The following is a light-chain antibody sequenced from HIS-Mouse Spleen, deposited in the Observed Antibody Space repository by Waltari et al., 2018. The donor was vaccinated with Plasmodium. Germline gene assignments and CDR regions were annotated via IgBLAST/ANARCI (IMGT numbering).Light chain of an antibody. J-gene: IGKJ2*01. CDR2: AAS. CDR1: QGISSY. Sequence: AIRMTQSPSSFSASTGDRVTITCRASQGISSYLAWYQQKPGKAPKLLIYAASTFQSGVPSRFSGSGSGTDFTLTISCLQSEDFATYYCQQYDSYPYTFGQGTKLEIK. V-gene: IGKV1-8*01. CDR3: QQYDSYPYT.